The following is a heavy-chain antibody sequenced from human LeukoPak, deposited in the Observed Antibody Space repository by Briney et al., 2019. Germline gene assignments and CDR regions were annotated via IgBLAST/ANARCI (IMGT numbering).Heavy chain of an antibody. V-gene: IGHV4-59*08. CDR3: ARHNRPIPTSAYYEDY. Sequence: SETLSLTCTVSGASISSHYWSWIRQSPEKGLEWIGYIHYSGDTAYNPSLKSRVTMSVDMSKNHFSLKLNSVTAADTAVYYCARHNRPIPTSAYYEDYGGQGTLVTVSS. CDR2: IHYSGDT. D-gene: IGHD3-22*01. CDR1: GASISSHY. J-gene: IGHJ4*02.